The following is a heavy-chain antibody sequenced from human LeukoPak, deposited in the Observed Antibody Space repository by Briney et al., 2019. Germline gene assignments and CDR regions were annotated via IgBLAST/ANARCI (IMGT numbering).Heavy chain of an antibody. D-gene: IGHD2-21*02. J-gene: IGHJ3*02. Sequence: PSETLSLTCAVYGGSFSGYYWSWIRQPPGKGLEWIGEINHSGSTNYNPSLKSRVTISVDTSKNQFSLKLSSVTAADTAVYYCARAVPLSYCGGDCSRGNAFDIWGQGTMVTVSS. CDR3: ARAVPLSYCGGDCSRGNAFDI. CDR1: GGSFSGYY. V-gene: IGHV4-34*01. CDR2: INHSGST.